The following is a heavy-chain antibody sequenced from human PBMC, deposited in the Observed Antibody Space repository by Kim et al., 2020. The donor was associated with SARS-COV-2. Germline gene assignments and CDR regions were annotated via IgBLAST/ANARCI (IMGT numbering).Heavy chain of an antibody. D-gene: IGHD3-22*01. Sequence: YTPSLKSRVTISVDTSKNQFSLKLSSVTAADTAVYYCARFSITMIVAFDYWGQGTLVTVSS. CDR3: ARFSITMIVAFDY. J-gene: IGHJ4*02. V-gene: IGHV4-39*01.